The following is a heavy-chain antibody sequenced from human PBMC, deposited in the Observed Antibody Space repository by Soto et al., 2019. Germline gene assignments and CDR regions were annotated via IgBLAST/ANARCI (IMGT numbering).Heavy chain of an antibody. V-gene: IGHV1-69*13. CDR3: ARDSTPGYYYYYGMDV. Sequence: SVKVSCKASGGTFSSYAISWVRQAPGQGLEWMGGIIPIFGTANYAQKFQGRVTITADESTSTAYMELSSLRSEDTAVYYCARDSTPGYYYYYGMDVWGQGTTVTVSS. CDR2: IIPIFGTA. CDR1: GGTFSSYA. J-gene: IGHJ6*02.